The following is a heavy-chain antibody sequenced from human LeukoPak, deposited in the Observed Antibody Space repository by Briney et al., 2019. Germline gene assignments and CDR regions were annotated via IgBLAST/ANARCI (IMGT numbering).Heavy chain of an antibody. D-gene: IGHD3-22*01. CDR1: GFTFSTYS. CDR2: ISFSSTTI. CDR3: ARDSPSVYYRLGAFDI. J-gene: IGHJ3*02. Sequence: PGGSLRLSCAASGFTFSTYSMNWVRQAPGKGLEWVSYISFSSTTIYYADSVKGRFTISKDNDKNSLYLQMNTLRAEDTAVYYCARDSPSVYYRLGAFDIWGQGTMVTVSS. V-gene: IGHV3-48*01.